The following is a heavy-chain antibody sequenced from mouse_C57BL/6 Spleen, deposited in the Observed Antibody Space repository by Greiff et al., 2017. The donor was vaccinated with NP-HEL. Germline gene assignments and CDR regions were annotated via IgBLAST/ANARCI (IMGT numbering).Heavy chain of an antibody. CDR2: IYPGDGDT. V-gene: IGHV1-80*01. CDR1: GYAFSSYW. J-gene: IGHJ2*01. Sequence: QVQLQQSGAELVKPGASVKISCKASGYAFSSYWMNWVKQRPGKGLEWIGQIYPGDGDTNYNGKFKGKATLTADKSSSTAYMQLSSLTSEDSAVYFCARRFSNYPGRYYFDYWGQGTTLTVSS. D-gene: IGHD2-5*01. CDR3: ARRFSNYPGRYYFDY.